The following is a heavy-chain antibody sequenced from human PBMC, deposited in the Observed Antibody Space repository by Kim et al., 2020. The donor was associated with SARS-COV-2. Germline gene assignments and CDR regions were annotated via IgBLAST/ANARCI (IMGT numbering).Heavy chain of an antibody. CDR2: ISYDGSNK. CDR3: AKESGSGSYYAWTYYYYGGDV. D-gene: IGHD3-10*01. Sequence: GGSLRLSCAASGFTFSSYGMHWVRQAPGKGLEWVAVISYDGSNKYYADSVKGRFTISRDNSKNTLYLQMNSLRAEDTAVYYCAKESGSGSYYAWTYYYYGGDVGPRDHGHRLL. V-gene: IGHV3-30*18. J-gene: IGHJ6*02. CDR1: GFTFSSYG.